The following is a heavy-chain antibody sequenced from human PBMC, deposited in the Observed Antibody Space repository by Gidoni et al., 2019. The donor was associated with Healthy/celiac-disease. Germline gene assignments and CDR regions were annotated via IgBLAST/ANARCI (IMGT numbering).Heavy chain of an antibody. CDR2: IRSKAYGGTT. Sequence: EVQLVESGGGLVKPGRSLRLSCTASGFPFGDYAMSWFRQAPGKGLGWVGFIRSKAYGGTTEYAASVKGRFTISRDDSKSIAYLQMNSLKTEDTAVYYCTTTTYYYGSGSYYFDYWGQGTLVTVSS. CDR1: GFPFGDYA. D-gene: IGHD3-10*01. J-gene: IGHJ4*02. CDR3: TTTTYYYGSGSYYFDY. V-gene: IGHV3-49*05.